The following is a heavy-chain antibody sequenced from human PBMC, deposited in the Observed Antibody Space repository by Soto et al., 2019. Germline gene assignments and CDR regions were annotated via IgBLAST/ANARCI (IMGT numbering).Heavy chain of an antibody. J-gene: IGHJ5*02. D-gene: IGHD5-12*01. Sequence: SETLSLTCTVSGGSISSYYWSWIRQPPGKGLEWIGYIYYSGSTNYNPSLKSRVTISVDTSKNQFSLKLSSVTAADTAVYYCARDLHSGYDYSWPFDPWGQGTLVTVSS. CDR2: IYYSGST. CDR3: ARDLHSGYDYSWPFDP. V-gene: IGHV4-59*01. CDR1: GGSISSYY.